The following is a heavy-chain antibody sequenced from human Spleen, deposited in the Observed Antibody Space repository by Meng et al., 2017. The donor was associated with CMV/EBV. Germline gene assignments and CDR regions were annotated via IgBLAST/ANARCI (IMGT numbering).Heavy chain of an antibody. D-gene: IGHD6-6*01. CDR3: ARWYSSSSGDWFDP. CDR2: IYYSGST. J-gene: IGHJ5*02. V-gene: IGHV4-59*01. CDR1: GGSISSYY. Sequence: ESLKISCTVSGGSISSYYWSWIRQPPGKGLEWIGYIYYSGSTNYNPSLKSRVTISVDTSKNQFSLKLSSVTAADTAVYYCARWYSSSSGDWFDPWGQGTLVTVSS.